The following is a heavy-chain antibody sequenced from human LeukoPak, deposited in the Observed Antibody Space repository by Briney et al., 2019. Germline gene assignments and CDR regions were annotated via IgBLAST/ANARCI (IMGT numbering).Heavy chain of an antibody. CDR2: ISSSGSTI. CDR3: ARQTRWLQFLDY. CDR1: GFTFSSYE. D-gene: IGHD5-24*01. J-gene: IGHJ4*02. V-gene: IGHV3-48*03. Sequence: GXXXLSCAASGFTFSSYEMNWVRQAPGKGLEWVSYISSSGSTIYYADSVKGRFTISRDNAKNSLYLQMNSLRAEDTAVYYCARQTRWLQFLDYWGQGTLVTVSS.